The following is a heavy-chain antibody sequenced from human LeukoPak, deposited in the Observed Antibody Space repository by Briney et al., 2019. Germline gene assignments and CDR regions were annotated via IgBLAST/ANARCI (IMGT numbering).Heavy chain of an antibody. Sequence: SETLSLTCTVSGGSISSRSYYWGWLRQPPGKGLEWIGSIFYSGSTYYNPSLKSRVTISRDTSKNQFSLKLSSVTAADTAVYYCARERLIQLWLSGYYYYYYMDVWGKGTTVTISS. CDR2: IFYSGST. CDR3: ARERLIQLWLSGYYYYYYMDV. D-gene: IGHD5-18*01. J-gene: IGHJ6*03. CDR1: GGSISSRSYY. V-gene: IGHV4-39*07.